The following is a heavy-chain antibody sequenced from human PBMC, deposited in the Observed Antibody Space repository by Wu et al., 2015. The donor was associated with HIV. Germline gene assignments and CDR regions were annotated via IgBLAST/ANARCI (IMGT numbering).Heavy chain of an antibody. Sequence: QVQLVQSGAEVKKPGASVKVSCKASGYTFTGYYMHWVRQAPGQGLEWMGWINPNSGGTNYAQKFQGRVTMTRDTSTSTVYMDLRRLTSDDTAVYFCAREGGILPAARFTFDIWGQGTLVTVS. D-gene: IGHD2-2*01. CDR1: GYTFTGYY. V-gene: IGHV1-2*02. J-gene: IGHJ3*02. CDR2: INPNSGGT. CDR3: AREGGILPAARFTFDI.